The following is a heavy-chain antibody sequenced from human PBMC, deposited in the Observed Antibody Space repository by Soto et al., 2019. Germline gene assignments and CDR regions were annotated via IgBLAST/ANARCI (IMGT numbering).Heavy chain of an antibody. CDR3: VRAPTQQLLHPAYFDF. D-gene: IGHD2-15*01. Sequence: SVKVSCKASGGTFSRYTITWVRQAPGQGLEWMGGITPMFGTPNYAQKFQGRVTIAADESTSTAYMELSSLRSEDTAMYYCVRAPTQQLLHPAYFDFWGQGTQVTVSS. J-gene: IGHJ4*02. V-gene: IGHV1-69*13. CDR2: ITPMFGTP. CDR1: GGTFSRYT.